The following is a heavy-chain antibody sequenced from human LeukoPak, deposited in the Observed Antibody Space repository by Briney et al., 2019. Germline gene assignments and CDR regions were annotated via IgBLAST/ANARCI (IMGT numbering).Heavy chain of an antibody. V-gene: IGHV4-39*02. CDR3: AREQTYYYDSIRARAFDI. CDR1: GGSISNNSYY. J-gene: IGHJ3*02. Sequence: SETLSLTCTVSGGSISNNSYYWGWIRQPPGKGLEWIGSIYYSGSTFYNPSLKSRVTIFVDTSKNQFSLKLSSVTAADTAVYYCAREQTYYYDSIRARAFDIWGQGTMVTVSS. D-gene: IGHD3-22*01. CDR2: IYYSGST.